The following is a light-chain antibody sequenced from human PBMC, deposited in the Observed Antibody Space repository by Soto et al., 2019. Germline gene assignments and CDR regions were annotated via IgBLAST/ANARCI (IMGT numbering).Light chain of an antibody. CDR3: QQYYNFPYA. CDR1: QSVINN. Sequence: EIVLTQSPATLSVSPGDRATLSCRASQSVINNLAWYQQKPAQAPRLLISDAFTRATGLPARFSGGKSGTEFTLTISGLQSEDFAVYFCQQYYNFPYAFGQGTKMEIK. V-gene: IGKV3-15*01. CDR2: DAF. J-gene: IGKJ2*01.